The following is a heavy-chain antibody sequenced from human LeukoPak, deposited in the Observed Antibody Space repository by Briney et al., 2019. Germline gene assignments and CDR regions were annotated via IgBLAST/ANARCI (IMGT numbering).Heavy chain of an antibody. J-gene: IGHJ5*02. CDR2: MYYSGGT. V-gene: IGHV4-59*01. Sequence: PSETLSLTCTVSGGSISSYSWSWIRQPPGKGLEWIGYMYYSGGTNYNPSLRSRVTISVDTSKNQFSLKLSSVTAADTAVYYCARDHPAMLTGVSNWFDPWGQGTLVTVSS. D-gene: IGHD2-2*01. CDR3: ARDHPAMLTGVSNWFDP. CDR1: GGSISSYS.